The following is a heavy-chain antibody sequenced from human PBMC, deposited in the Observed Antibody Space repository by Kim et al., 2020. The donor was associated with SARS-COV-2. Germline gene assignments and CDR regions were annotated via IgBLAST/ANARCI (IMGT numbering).Heavy chain of an antibody. D-gene: IGHD5-12*01. J-gene: IGHJ6*01. CDR1: GFTFSSYG. CDR2: ISYDGSNK. V-gene: IGHV3-30*18. Sequence: GGSLRLSCAAPGFTFSSYGMHWVRQAPGKGLEWVAVISYDGSNKYYADSVKGRFTISRDNSKNTLYLQMNSLRAEDTAVYYCAKERVYSGYVGGYYYYG. CDR3: AKERVYSGYVGGYYYYG.